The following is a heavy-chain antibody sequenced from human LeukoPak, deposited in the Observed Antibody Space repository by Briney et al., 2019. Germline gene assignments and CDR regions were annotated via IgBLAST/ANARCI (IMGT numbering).Heavy chain of an antibody. CDR3: ARDSADLRAFDI. J-gene: IGHJ3*02. CDR2: INHSGST. V-gene: IGHV4-34*01. CDR1: GGSFSGYY. Sequence: PSETLSLTCAVYGGSFSGYYWSWIRQPPGKGLEWIGEINHSGSTNYNPSLKSRVTISVDTSKNQFSLKLSSVTAADTAVYYCARDSADLRAFDIWGQGTTVTVSS. D-gene: IGHD2-21*02.